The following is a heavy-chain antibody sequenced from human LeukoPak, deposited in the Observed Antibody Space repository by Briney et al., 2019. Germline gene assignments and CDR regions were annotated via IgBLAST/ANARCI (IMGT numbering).Heavy chain of an antibody. CDR1: GYSFTSYW. CDR3: ARHYHYDILTGYTNWFDH. CDR2: IYPGDSDT. J-gene: IGHJ5*02. V-gene: IGHV5-51*01. Sequence: GESLKISCKGSGYSFTSYWIGWVRQMPGKGLEWMGIIYPGDSDTRYSPSFQGQVTISADKSISTAYLQWSSLKAPDTAMYYCARHYHYDILTGYTNWFDHWGQGTLVTVSS. D-gene: IGHD3-9*01.